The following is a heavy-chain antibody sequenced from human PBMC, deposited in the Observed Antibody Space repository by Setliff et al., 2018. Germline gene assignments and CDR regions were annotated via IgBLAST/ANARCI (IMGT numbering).Heavy chain of an antibody. Sequence: SVKVSCKASGGTFRSDGFNWVRQAPGQGLEWMGRIIPVFGTAKYAQKFQGKVTISADESTSTAYMELSSLRSEDTAVYYCARFASGVSDAFDIWGQGTMVTVSS. D-gene: IGHD1-26*01. J-gene: IGHJ3*02. CDR2: IIPVFGTA. CDR3: ARFASGVSDAFDI. V-gene: IGHV1-69*13. CDR1: GGTFRSDG.